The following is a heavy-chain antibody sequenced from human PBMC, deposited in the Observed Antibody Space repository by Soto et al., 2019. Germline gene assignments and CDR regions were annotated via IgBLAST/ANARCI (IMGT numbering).Heavy chain of an antibody. CDR1: GYTFTSYG. CDR2: ISTDNGNT. Sequence: GAPVEVSCKASGYTFTSYGISWVRRAPGQGHEWMGWISTDNGNTDFAQDLQGRVTMTTDTSTNTAYMELRSLRSDDTAVYFCARDTPHLAVTGGPDYWGQGTLVTVSS. J-gene: IGHJ4*02. D-gene: IGHD6-19*01. V-gene: IGHV1-18*01. CDR3: ARDTPHLAVTGGPDY.